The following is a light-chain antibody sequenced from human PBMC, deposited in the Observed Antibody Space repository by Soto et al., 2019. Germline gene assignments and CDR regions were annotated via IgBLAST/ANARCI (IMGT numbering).Light chain of an antibody. CDR1: QRVTSNS. CDR2: GAS. V-gene: IGKV3D-20*02. J-gene: IGKJ3*01. Sequence: EIVLTQSPGTLSLSPGERATLSCRASQRVTSNSLAWFQQIPGQAPRLLIYGASTRATGIPARFSGSGSGTDFTLKISRVEAEDVGVYYCMQGTHWPFTFGPGTKVDIK. CDR3: MQGTHWPFT.